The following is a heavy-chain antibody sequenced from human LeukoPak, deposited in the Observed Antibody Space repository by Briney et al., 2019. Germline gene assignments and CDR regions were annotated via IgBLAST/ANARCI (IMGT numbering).Heavy chain of an antibody. J-gene: IGHJ5*02. CDR2: IYGSGST. Sequence: SETLSLTCTVSGGSISSYSWSWFRQPPGKGLEWIGHIYGSGSTNYNPSLKSRVTLSVDTSKNQFSLKLSSVTAADTAVYYCAREGTSGTHLNWFDPWGQGTLVTVSS. CDR1: GGSISSYS. CDR3: AREGTSGTHLNWFDP. D-gene: IGHD1-1*01. V-gene: IGHV4-59*01.